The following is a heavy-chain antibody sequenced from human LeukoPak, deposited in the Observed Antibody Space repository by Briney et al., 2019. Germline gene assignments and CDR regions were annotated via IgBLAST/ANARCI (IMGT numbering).Heavy chain of an antibody. D-gene: IGHD2-15*01. CDR3: ARERGYCSGGSCYSEDYYYYMDV. CDR1: GGSISSYY. CDR2: IYYSGST. J-gene: IGHJ6*03. Sequence: SETLSLTCTVSGGSISSYYWSWIRQPPGKGLEWIGYIYYSGSTNYNPSLKSRVTISVDTSKNQFSLKLSSVTAADTAVYYCARERGYCSGGSCYSEDYYYYMDVWGKGTTVTVSS. V-gene: IGHV4-59*01.